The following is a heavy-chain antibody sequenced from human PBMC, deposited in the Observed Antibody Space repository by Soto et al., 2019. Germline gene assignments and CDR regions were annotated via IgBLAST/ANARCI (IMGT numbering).Heavy chain of an antibody. CDR1: GFTFSSYA. Sequence: GGSLRLSCAASGFTFSSYAMSWVRQAPGKGLEWVSAISGSGGSTYYADSVKGRFTISRDNSKNTLYLQMNSLRAEDTAVYYCAKGHGDYVLGLLSFGYWGQGTLVTVSS. V-gene: IGHV3-23*01. CDR2: ISGSGGST. J-gene: IGHJ4*02. CDR3: AKGHGDYVLGLLSFGY. D-gene: IGHD4-17*01.